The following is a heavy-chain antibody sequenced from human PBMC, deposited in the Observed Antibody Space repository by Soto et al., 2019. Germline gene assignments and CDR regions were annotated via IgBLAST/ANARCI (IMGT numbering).Heavy chain of an antibody. CDR2: TTDTDGDR. D-gene: IGHD6-13*01. J-gene: IGHJ6*02. CDR1: GITFRSRA. CDR3: ARDTPPSRIAAAGTRGHYYYYGMDV. Sequence: EEQLLESGGDLVQPGGSLRLSCVASGITFRSRAMSWVRQAPGEGLEWVSVTTDTDGDRKYADSVRGRFTISRDNSKNTLYLQMNSLRAEDTAVYYCARDTPPSRIAAAGTRGHYYYYGMDVWGQGTTVTVSS. V-gene: IGHV3-23*01.